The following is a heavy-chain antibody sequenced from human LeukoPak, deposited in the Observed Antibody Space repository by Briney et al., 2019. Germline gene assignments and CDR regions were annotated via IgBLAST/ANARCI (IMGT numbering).Heavy chain of an antibody. CDR3: AREAGSYYGSGKAISDYYGMDV. V-gene: IGHV3-30*19. CDR1: GFTFSSYG. J-gene: IGHJ6*02. CDR2: IWYDGSNK. D-gene: IGHD3-10*01. Sequence: PGGSLRLSCAASGFTFSSYGMHWVRQAPGKGLEWVAVIWYDGSNKYYADSVKGRFTISRDNSKNTLYLQMNSLRAEDTAVYYCAREAGSYYGSGKAISDYYGMDVWGQGTTVTVSS.